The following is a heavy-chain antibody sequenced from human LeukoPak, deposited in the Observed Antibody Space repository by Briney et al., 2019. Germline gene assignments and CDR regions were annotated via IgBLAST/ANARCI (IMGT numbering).Heavy chain of an antibody. CDR3: ATVMWSAYDYFPLDYYYMDV. J-gene: IGHJ6*03. CDR2: INTNTGNP. CDR1: GDTFTSYA. Sequence: ASVKVSCKASGDTFTSYAMNWVRQAPGQGLEGMGWINTNTGNPTYAQGFTGRFVFSLDTSVSTAYLQISSLQAEDTAVYYCATVMWSAYDYFPLDYYYMDVWGKGTTVTVSS. V-gene: IGHV7-4-1*02. D-gene: IGHD5-12*01.